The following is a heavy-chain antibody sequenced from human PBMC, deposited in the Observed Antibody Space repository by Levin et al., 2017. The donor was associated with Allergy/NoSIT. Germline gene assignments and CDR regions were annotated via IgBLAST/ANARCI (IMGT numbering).Heavy chain of an antibody. J-gene: IGHJ4*02. CDR1: GASIYRSSYY. D-gene: IGHD3-10*01. V-gene: IGHV4-39*01. Sequence: GSLRLSCTVSGASIYRSSYYWGWVRKPPVKGLEWIGTIFYSGGTYYNPSLRSRVAISVDTSKNHFSLKLRSVTAADTAVYYCARHWSGSGTYYPDYWGQGTLVTVSS. CDR2: IFYSGGT. CDR3: ARHWSGSGTYYPDY.